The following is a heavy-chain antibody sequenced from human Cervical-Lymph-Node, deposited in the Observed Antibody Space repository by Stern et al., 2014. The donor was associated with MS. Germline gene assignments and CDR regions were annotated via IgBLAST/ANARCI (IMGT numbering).Heavy chain of an antibody. CDR1: EYTFTGYY. CDR3: ARSVRLVRSSTNGWLAP. J-gene: IGHJ5*02. D-gene: IGHD2-2*01. V-gene: IGHV1-2*04. Sequence: VQLVESGAEVKKPGASVKISCKASEYTFTGYYIHWVRQAPGHGLEWMGSINPNSGDTNYAQKFQGWVTMTRDTSTGTAYLELSSLRSNDTAVYYCARSVRLVRSSTNGWLAPWGQGTLVTVSP. CDR2: INPNSGDT.